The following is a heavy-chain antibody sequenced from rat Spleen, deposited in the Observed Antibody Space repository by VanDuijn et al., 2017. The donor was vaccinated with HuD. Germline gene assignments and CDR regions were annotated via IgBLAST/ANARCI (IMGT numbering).Heavy chain of an antibody. V-gene: IGHV3-3*01. CDR2: INGAGST. Sequence: EVQLRESGPGLVKPSQSLSLTCSVTFYSITSSYRWSWIRKFPGNKLEWMGYINGAGSTNYNPSLKSRISITRDTSKNQVFLQVNSVTTEDTATYYCARWDYYDGTYGVMDAWGQGASVTVSS. D-gene: IGHD1-12*02. CDR1: FYSITSSYR. J-gene: IGHJ4*01. CDR3: ARWDYYDGTYGVMDA.